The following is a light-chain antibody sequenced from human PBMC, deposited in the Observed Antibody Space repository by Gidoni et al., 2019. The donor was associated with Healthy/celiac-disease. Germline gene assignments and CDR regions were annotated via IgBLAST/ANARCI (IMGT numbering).Light chain of an antibody. Sequence: QSVLTQPPPASGTPGHRVTISCSGSSSNLGSNTVNWYQHPPGTAPKLLIYSNNQRPSGVPDRFSGSKSGTSASLAISGLQSEDEADYYCAAWDDSLNGPVFGGGTKLTVL. V-gene: IGLV1-44*01. CDR1: SSNLGSNT. CDR2: SNN. J-gene: IGLJ2*01. CDR3: AAWDDSLNGPV.